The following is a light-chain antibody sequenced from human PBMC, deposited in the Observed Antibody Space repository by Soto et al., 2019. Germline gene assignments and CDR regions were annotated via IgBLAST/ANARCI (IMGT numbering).Light chain of an antibody. V-gene: IGKV1-39*01. CDR3: QQSYSTLGFT. Sequence: DIPMTQSPSSLSASVGDRVTITCRASQSISSYLNWYQQKPGKAPKLLIYAASSLQSGVPSRFSGSGSGTDFTLTISSLQPEDFATYYCQQSYSTLGFTFGPGTEVDIK. J-gene: IGKJ3*01. CDR2: AAS. CDR1: QSISSY.